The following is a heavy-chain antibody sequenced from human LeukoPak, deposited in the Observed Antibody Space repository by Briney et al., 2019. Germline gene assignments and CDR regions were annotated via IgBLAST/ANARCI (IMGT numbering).Heavy chain of an antibody. J-gene: IGHJ4*02. V-gene: IGHV1-2*02. CDR2: INPNSGGT. CDR1: GYTFTGYY. Sequence: ASVKVSCKASGYTFTGYYMHWVRQAPGQGLEWMGWINPNSGGTNYAQKLQGRVTMTTDTSTSTAYVELRSLRSDDTAVYYCARDGAPRAGHGDWDYWGQGTLVTVSS. CDR3: ARDGAPRAGHGDWDY. D-gene: IGHD2-21*02.